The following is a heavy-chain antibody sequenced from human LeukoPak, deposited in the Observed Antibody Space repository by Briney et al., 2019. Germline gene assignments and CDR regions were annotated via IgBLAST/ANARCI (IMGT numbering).Heavy chain of an antibody. Sequence: PGGSLELSLEASGFPFRSYSMNWVPQPPGKGLEGVPSISSSSSYIYYADSVKGRFTISRDNAKNSLYLQMNSLRAEDTAVYYCARDGVGATMFAFDIWGQGTMVTVSS. V-gene: IGHV3-21*01. CDR3: ARDGVGATMFAFDI. CDR2: ISSSSSYI. D-gene: IGHD1-26*01. CDR1: GFPFRSYS. J-gene: IGHJ3*02.